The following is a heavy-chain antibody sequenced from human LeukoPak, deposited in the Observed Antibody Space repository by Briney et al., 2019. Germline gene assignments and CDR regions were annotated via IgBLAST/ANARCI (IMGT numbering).Heavy chain of an antibody. CDR2: VSDDGSKE. V-gene: IGHV3-30-3*01. CDR1: GFTFSSYA. D-gene: IGHD1-26*01. J-gene: IGHJ4*02. CDR3: ARAFIVGATSGFGY. Sequence: GGSLRLSCAASGFTFSSYAMYWVRQPPGEGLEWVAAVSDDGSKEYHADSVKGRFTISRDNSKNTLYLQMNSLRAEDAAVYYCARAFIVGATSGFGYWGQGTLVTVSS.